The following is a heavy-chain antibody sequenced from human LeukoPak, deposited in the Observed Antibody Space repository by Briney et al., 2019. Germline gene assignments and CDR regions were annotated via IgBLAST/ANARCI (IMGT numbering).Heavy chain of an antibody. V-gene: IGHV3-23*01. CDR2: ISGSGGST. CDR1: VFIFSSHA. J-gene: IGHJ4*02. CDR3: AKGTLQVVITYFDY. D-gene: IGHD3-22*01. Sequence: GGPLRLSCAASVFIFSSHAMSWVPQAPGKGLEWVSAISGSGGSTYSADSVKGRFTISRDNSKNTLYLQMNSLRAEDTAVYYCAKGTLQVVITYFDYWGQGTLVTVSS.